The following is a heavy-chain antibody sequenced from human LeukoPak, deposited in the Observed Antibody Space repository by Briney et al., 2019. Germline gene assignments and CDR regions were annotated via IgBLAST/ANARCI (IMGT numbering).Heavy chain of an antibody. V-gene: IGHV5-51*01. Sequence: GESLKISCKGSGYSLTSYWIGWVRQMHGKGLEWMGIVYPGDSDTRYSPSFQGQVTISADKSISTAYLQWSSLKASDTAMYYCARLEVMYYYDSSGSVDYWGQGTLVTVSS. CDR2: VYPGDSDT. D-gene: IGHD3-22*01. CDR1: GYSLTSYW. CDR3: ARLEVMYYYDSSGSVDY. J-gene: IGHJ4*02.